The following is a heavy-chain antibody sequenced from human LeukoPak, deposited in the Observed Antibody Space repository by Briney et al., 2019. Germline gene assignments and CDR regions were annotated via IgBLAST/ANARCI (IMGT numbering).Heavy chain of an antibody. CDR1: GYTFTGYY. CDR3: VATMVRGSYFDY. Sequence: ASVKVSCKASGYTFTGYYMHWVRQAPGQGLEWMGWINPNSGGTNYAQKFQGRVTMTRDTSISTAYMELSRLRSDDTAVYYCVATMVRGSYFDYWGQGTLVTVSS. CDR2: INPNSGGT. V-gene: IGHV1-2*02. J-gene: IGHJ4*02. D-gene: IGHD3-10*01.